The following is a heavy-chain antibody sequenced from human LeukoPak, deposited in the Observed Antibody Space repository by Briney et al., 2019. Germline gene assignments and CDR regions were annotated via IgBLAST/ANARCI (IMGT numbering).Heavy chain of an antibody. CDR1: GFTFIRNG. CDR2: LRYDGGNQ. CDR3: ARDDPHYDILTGYYPIDS. Sequence: GGSLRLSCEASGFTFIRNGMHWVRQAPGKGLEWVAFLRYDGGNQYYADSVQGRFTISRDNSKNTLYLQMYSLRAEDTAVYYCARDDPHYDILTGYYPIDSWGQGTLVTVSS. D-gene: IGHD3-9*01. J-gene: IGHJ4*02. V-gene: IGHV3-30*02.